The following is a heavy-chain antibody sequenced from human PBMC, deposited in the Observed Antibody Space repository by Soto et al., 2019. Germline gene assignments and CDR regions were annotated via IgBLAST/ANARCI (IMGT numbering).Heavy chain of an antibody. Sequence: EVQLAESGGGMVQPGGSLRLSCVASGFTFSSYDMHWVRQAPGKGLEYVSSISSNGGTTYYGNSVKGRFIISRDNSKNTLYLQMGSLRAEDMAVYYCVRRVSGNYDYWGQGTRVTVSS. J-gene: IGHJ4*02. CDR1: GFTFSSYD. D-gene: IGHD1-7*01. CDR2: ISSNGGTT. CDR3: VRRVSGNYDY. V-gene: IGHV3-64*01.